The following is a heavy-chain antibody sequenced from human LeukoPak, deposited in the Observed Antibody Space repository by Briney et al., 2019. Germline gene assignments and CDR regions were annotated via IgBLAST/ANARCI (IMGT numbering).Heavy chain of an antibody. Sequence: GGSLRLSCEASGFTFSSYWMSWVRQAPGKGLEWVANIKQDGSEKYYVDSVKGRFTISRDNAKNSLYLQMNSLRAEDTAVYYCAGGGRWLQFWGKGTLVTVSS. CDR2: IKQDGSEK. CDR1: GFTFSSYW. CDR3: AGGGRWLQF. J-gene: IGHJ4*02. D-gene: IGHD5-24*01. V-gene: IGHV3-7*04.